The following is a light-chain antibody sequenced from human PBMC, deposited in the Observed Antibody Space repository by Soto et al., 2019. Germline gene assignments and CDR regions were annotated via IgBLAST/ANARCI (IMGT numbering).Light chain of an antibody. V-gene: IGKV3-20*01. Sequence: EIVMTQSPATLSVSPGERATLSCRASQSVKSNYLAWYQQKPGQAPRLLIYGASMRATGNPDRFSGSGSGTDFTLTISRLEPEDFAVYYCQQCGSPSTFGQGTRLEIK. CDR3: QQCGSPST. CDR1: QSVKSNY. J-gene: IGKJ5*01. CDR2: GAS.